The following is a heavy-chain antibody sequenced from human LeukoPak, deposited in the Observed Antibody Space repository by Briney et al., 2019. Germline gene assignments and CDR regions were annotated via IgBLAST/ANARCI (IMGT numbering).Heavy chain of an antibody. V-gene: IGHV5-51*01. J-gene: IGHJ5*02. CDR2: IYPGDSDT. CDR1: GYSFTSYW. D-gene: IGHD3-22*01. CDR3: ARHAYDSDT. Sequence: GESLKISCKGSGYSFTSYWIGWVRQMPGKGLEWMGIIYPGDSDTRYSPSFQGQVTFSADKSTSTDFLQWSSLKASDTAMYYCARHAYDSDTWGQGTLVTVSS.